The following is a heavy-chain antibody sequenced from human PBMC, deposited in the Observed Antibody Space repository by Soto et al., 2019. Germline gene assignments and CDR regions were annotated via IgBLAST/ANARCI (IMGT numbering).Heavy chain of an antibody. V-gene: IGHV3-30*18. Sequence: QVQLVESGGGVVQPGRSLRLSCAASGFTFSIYGMHWVRQAPGKGLEWVAVISYDGSNKLYADYVKGRFTISRDHPKNTLYLQINSLRVDDTPLYYCAKVDGPWNQRDDNWFDAWGQGTLGTVS. CDR3: AKVDGPWNQRDDNWFDA. J-gene: IGHJ5*02. CDR2: ISYDGSNK. D-gene: IGHD1-1*01. CDR1: GFTFSIYG.